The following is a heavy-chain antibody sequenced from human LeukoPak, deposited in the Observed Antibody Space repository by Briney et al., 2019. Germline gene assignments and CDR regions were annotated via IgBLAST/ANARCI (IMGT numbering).Heavy chain of an antibody. CDR1: GGSFSNYY. CDR2: INHSGST. V-gene: IGHV4-34*01. CDR3: ARTSVYYYGSGSYLKRRYNWFDP. J-gene: IGHJ5*02. D-gene: IGHD3-10*01. Sequence: PSETLSLTCAVYGGSFSNYYWTWIRQPPGKGLEWIGEINHSGSTSYNPSLKSRVTISVDTSKNQFSLKLSSVTAADTAVYYCARTSVYYYGSGSYLKRRYNWFDPWGQGTLVTVSS.